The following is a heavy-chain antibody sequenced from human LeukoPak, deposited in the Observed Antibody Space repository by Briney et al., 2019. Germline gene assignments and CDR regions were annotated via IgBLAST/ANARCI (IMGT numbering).Heavy chain of an antibody. CDR2: IWYDGSNK. D-gene: IGHD5-12*01. CDR1: GFTFSSYG. Sequence: GRSLRLSCAASGFTFSSYGMHWVRQAPGKGLEWVAVIWYDGSNKYYADSVKGRFTISRDNSRNTLYLQMNSLRAEDTAVYYCARHISSWLIDYWGQGTLVTVSS. CDR3: ARHISSWLIDY. J-gene: IGHJ4*02. V-gene: IGHV3-33*01.